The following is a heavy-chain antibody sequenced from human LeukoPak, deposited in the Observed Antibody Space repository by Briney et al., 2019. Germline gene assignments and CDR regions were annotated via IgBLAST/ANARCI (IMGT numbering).Heavy chain of an antibody. D-gene: IGHD3-9*01. V-gene: IGHV4-34*01. J-gene: IGHJ4*02. Sequence: PSETLSLTCAVYGGSFSGYYWSWIRQPPGKGLEWIGEINHSGSTNYNPSLKSRVTISVDTSKNQFSLKLSSVTAADTAVYYCAKYDILTGHTVAAFDYWGQGTLVTVSS. CDR3: AKYDILTGHTVAAFDY. CDR1: GGSFSGYY. CDR2: INHSGST.